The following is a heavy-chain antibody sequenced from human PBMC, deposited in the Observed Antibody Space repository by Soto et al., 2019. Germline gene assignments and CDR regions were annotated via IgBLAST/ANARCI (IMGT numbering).Heavy chain of an antibody. J-gene: IGHJ6*02. D-gene: IGHD3-3*01. V-gene: IGHV3-30*18. CDR2: ISYDGSNK. CDR1: GFTFSSYG. CDR3: AKDTGRWYYDFWSGYYTGRYYYYGMDV. Sequence: GSLRLSCAASGFTFSSYGMHWVRQAPGKGLEWVAVISYDGSNKYYADSVKGRFTISRDNSKNTLYLQMNSLRAEDTAVYYCAKDTGRWYYDFWSGYYTGRYYYYGMDVWGQGTTVTVSS.